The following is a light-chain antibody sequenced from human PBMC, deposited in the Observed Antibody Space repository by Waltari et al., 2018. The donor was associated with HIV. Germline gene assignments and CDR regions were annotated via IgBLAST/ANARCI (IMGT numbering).Light chain of an antibody. J-gene: IGKJ1*01. V-gene: IGKV1-39*01. Sequence: DIQMTQSPSSLSASVGDRVTITCRASQNISSYLSWYQQKPGKAPKVLIYAASSLQSGVPSRFSGSGSWTDFNISISSLQLEDFATYYCQQRYSTPRTFGQGTKVEIK. CDR2: AAS. CDR1: QNISSY. CDR3: QQRYSTPRT.